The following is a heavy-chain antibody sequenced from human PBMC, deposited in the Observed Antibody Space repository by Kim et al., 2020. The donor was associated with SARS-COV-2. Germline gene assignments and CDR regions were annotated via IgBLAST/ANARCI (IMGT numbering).Heavy chain of an antibody. CDR2: IYYSGST. J-gene: IGHJ4*02. CDR1: GGSISSYY. V-gene: IGHV4-59*01. D-gene: IGHD4-17*01. Sequence: SETLSLTCTVSGGSISSYYWSWIRQPPGKGLEWIGYIYYSGSTNYNPSLKSRVTISVDTSKNQFSLKLSSVTAADTAVYYCARETSRYGSYGFDYWGQGTLVTVSS. CDR3: ARETSRYGSYGFDY.